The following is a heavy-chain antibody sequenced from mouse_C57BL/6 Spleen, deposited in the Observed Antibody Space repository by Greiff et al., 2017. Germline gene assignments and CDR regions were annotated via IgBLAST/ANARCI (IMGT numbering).Heavy chain of an antibody. J-gene: IGHJ1*03. CDR3: ARDHGYGSSYVWYFDV. CDR1: GFTFSDYY. D-gene: IGHD1-1*01. CDR2: INYDGSST. V-gene: IGHV5-16*01. Sequence: EVKLMESEGGLVQPGSSMKLSCTASGFTFSDYYMAWVRQVPEKGLEWVANINYDGSSTHYLDSLKSRFIISRDNAKNILYLQMSSLKSEDTATYYCARDHGYGSSYVWYFDVWGTGTTVTVSS.